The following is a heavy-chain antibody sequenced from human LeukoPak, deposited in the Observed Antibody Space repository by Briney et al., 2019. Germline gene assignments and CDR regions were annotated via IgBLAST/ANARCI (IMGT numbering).Heavy chain of an antibody. CDR2: IYYSGST. CDR1: GGSISSSSYY. D-gene: IGHD3-3*01. CDR3: ARDRHDFWSGYNFDP. Sequence: PSETLSLTCTVSGGSISSSSYYWGWIRQPPGKGLEWIGSIYYSGSTYYNPSLKSRVTISVDTSKNQFSLKLSSVTAADTAVYYCARDRHDFWSGYNFDPWGQGTLVTVSS. V-gene: IGHV4-39*07. J-gene: IGHJ5*02.